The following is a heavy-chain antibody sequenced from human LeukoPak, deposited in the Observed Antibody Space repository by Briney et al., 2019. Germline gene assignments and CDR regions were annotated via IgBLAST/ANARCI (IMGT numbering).Heavy chain of an antibody. CDR2: IIPIFGTA. J-gene: IGHJ6*03. Sequence: SVKVSCKASGGTFSSYAISWVRQAPGQGLKWMGGIIPIFGTANYAQKLQGRVTITTDESTSTAYMELSSLRSEDTAVYYCARGRGYSSSHDYYYYYMNVWGKGTTVTVSS. CDR3: ARGRGYSSSHDYYYYYMNV. D-gene: IGHD6-13*01. CDR1: GGTFSSYA. V-gene: IGHV1-69*05.